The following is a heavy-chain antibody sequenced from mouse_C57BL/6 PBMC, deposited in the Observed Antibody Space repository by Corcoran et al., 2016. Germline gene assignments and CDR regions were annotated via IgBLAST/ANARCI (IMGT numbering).Heavy chain of an antibody. Sequence: QIQLVQSGPELKKPGETVKISCKASGYTFTTYGMSWVKQAPGKGLKWMGWINTYSGVPTYADDFKGRFAFSLETSASTAYLQINNLKNEDTATYFCARLSSGYVGAWFAYWGQGTLVTVSA. CDR3: ARLSSGYVGAWFAY. CDR1: GYTFTTYG. CDR2: INTYSGVP. D-gene: IGHD3-2*02. V-gene: IGHV9-3*01. J-gene: IGHJ3*01.